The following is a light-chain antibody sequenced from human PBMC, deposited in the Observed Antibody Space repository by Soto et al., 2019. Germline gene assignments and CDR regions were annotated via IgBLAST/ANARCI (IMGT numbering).Light chain of an antibody. CDR2: EVN. CDR3: GSYTSSSTLV. Sequence: QSALTQPPSASGSPGQSVTISCTGTSSDVGGYNYVSWYQQHPGKAPKLMIYEVNKRPSGVPDRFSGSKSGTTASLTVSGLQAEDEADYYCGSYTSSSTLVFGTGTKLTVL. J-gene: IGLJ1*01. CDR1: SSDVGGYNY. V-gene: IGLV2-8*01.